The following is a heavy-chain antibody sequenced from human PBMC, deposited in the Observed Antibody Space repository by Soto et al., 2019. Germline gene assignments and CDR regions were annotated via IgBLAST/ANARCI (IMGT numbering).Heavy chain of an antibody. Sequence: GGSLRLSCAASGFTFSSYAMSWVRQAPGKGLEWVSAISGSGGSTYYADSVKGRFTISRDNSKNTLYLQMNSLRAEDAAVYYCAKDQGPQQLPLFDYWGQGTLVTVSS. J-gene: IGHJ4*02. CDR2: ISGSGGST. CDR1: GFTFSSYA. V-gene: IGHV3-23*01. CDR3: AKDQGPQQLPLFDY. D-gene: IGHD6-13*01.